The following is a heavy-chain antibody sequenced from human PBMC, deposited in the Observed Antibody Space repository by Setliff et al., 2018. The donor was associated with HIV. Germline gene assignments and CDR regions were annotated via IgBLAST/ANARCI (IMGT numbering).Heavy chain of an antibody. J-gene: IGHJ6*02. Sequence: PGGSLRLSCAASGFTFSDYGMSWVRQAAGKGPEWVASMSGSGYTTHYADSLEGRFTISRDNSKNTLDLQMTSLRAEDTAVYYCAKDRDYDILTATSGMDVWGQGITVTVSS. V-gene: IGHV3-23*01. D-gene: IGHD3-9*01. CDR2: MSGSGYTT. CDR1: GFTFSDYG. CDR3: AKDRDYDILTATSGMDV.